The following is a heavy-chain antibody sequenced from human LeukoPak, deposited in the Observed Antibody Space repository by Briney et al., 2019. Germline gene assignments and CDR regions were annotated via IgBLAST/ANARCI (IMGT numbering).Heavy chain of an antibody. Sequence: GGSLRLSCAASGFTFSTYGMLWVRQAPGKGLEWVANIKQDGSEKYYVDSVKGRFTISRDNAKNSLYLQMNSLRAEDTAVYYCARDTTAGAPYYYYYMDVWGKGTTVTISS. CDR3: ARDTTAGAPYYYYYMDV. CDR1: GFTFSTYG. CDR2: IKQDGSEK. J-gene: IGHJ6*03. D-gene: IGHD1-1*01. V-gene: IGHV3-7*01.